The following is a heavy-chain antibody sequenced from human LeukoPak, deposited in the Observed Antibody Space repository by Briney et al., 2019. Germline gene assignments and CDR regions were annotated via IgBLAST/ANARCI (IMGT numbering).Heavy chain of an antibody. CDR2: IYYSGST. V-gene: IGHV4-31*03. Sequence: PSQTLFLTCTVSGGSISSGGYNWSWIRQHPGKGLECIGYIYYSGSTYYNPSLKSRVTISVDTSENQFSLKLSSVTAADTAVYYCARGSYVGPTSGYFDYWGQGTLVTVSS. J-gene: IGHJ4*02. CDR1: GGSISSGGYN. D-gene: IGHD1-26*01. CDR3: ARGSYVGPTSGYFDY.